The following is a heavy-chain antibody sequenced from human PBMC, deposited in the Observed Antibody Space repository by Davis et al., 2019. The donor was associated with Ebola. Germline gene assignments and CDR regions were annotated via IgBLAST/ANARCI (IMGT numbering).Heavy chain of an antibody. CDR1: GFTFSSYA. V-gene: IGHV3-30-3*01. CDR2: ISYDGSNK. D-gene: IGHD5-12*01. J-gene: IGHJ6*02. Sequence: PGGSLRLSCAASGFTFSSYAMHWVRQAPGKGLEWVAVISYDGSNKYYADSVKGRFTISRDNSKNTLYLQMNSLRAEDTAVYYCARDPVGLRIRDIVATDYYYYGMDVWGQGTTVTVSS. CDR3: ARDPVGLRIRDIVATDYYYYGMDV.